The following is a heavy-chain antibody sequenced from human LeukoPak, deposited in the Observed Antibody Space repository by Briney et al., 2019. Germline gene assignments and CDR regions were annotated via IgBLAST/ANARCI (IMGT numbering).Heavy chain of an antibody. V-gene: IGHV1-69*13. J-gene: IGHJ6*03. CDR3: ARGPRVLRFLEWLRQDYYYMDV. D-gene: IGHD3-3*01. CDR2: IIPIFGTA. CDR1: GGTFSSYA. Sequence: SVKVSCKASGGTFSSYAISWVRQAPGQGLEWMGGIIPIFGTANYAQKFQGRVTITADESTSTAYMELSSLRSEDTAVYYCARGPRVLRFLEWLRQDYYYMDVWGKGTTVTVSS.